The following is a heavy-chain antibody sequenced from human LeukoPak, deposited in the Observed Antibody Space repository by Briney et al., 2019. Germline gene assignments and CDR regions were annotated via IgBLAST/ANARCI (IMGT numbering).Heavy chain of an antibody. CDR2: IYTSGST. V-gene: IGHV4-4*09. CDR1: GGSIGSYY. CDR3: ARCLYSYGYVTNYYYYYMDV. Sequence: PSETLSLTCTVSGGSIGSYYWSWIRQPPGKGLEWIGYIYTSGSTNYNPSLESRVTISVDTSKNQFSLKLSSVTAADTAVYYCARCLYSYGYVTNYYYYYMDVWGKGTTVTVSS. J-gene: IGHJ6*03. D-gene: IGHD5-18*01.